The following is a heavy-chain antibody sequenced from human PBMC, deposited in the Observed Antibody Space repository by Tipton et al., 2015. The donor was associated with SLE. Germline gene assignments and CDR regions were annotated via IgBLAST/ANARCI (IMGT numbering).Heavy chain of an antibody. CDR2: IYYSGST. CDR1: GGSISSGGYY. V-gene: IGHV4-31*03. J-gene: IGHJ4*02. Sequence: TLSLTCTVSGGSISSGGYYWSWIRQHPGKGLEWIGYIYYSGSTYYNPSLKSRITISVDTSKNQFSLKLSSVTAADTAVYYCAREYYDSSGYYVPFDYWGQGTLVTVSS. CDR3: AREYYDSSGYYVPFDY. D-gene: IGHD3-22*01.